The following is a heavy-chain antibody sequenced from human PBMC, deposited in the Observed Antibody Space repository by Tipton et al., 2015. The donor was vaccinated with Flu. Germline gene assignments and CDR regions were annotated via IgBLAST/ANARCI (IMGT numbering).Heavy chain of an antibody. J-gene: IGHJ6*02. CDR1: GFTFSSYA. CDR2: ISGSGGST. Sequence: SLRLSCAASGFTFSSYAMSWVRQAPGKGLEWVSAISGSGGSTYYADSVKGRFTISRDNSKNTLYLQMNSLRAEDTAVYYCAKDLFRGGTAPKYYYYYGMDVWGQGTTVTVSS. V-gene: IGHV3-23*01. CDR3: AKDLFRGGTAPKYYYYYGMDV. D-gene: IGHD3-10*01.